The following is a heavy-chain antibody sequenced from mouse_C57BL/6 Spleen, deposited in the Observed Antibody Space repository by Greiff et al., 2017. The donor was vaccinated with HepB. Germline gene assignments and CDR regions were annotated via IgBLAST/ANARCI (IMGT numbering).Heavy chain of an antibody. V-gene: IGHV1-42*01. CDR3: ARSAPYSSFAY. D-gene: IGHD1-1*01. CDR1: GYSFTGYY. J-gene: IGHJ3*01. CDR2: INPSTGGT. Sequence: QLQQSGPELVKPGASVKISCKASGYSFTGYYMNWVKQSPEKSLEWIGEINPSTGGTTYNQKFKAKATLTVDKSSSTAYMQLKSLTSEDSAVYYCARSAPYSSFAYWGQGTLVTVSA.